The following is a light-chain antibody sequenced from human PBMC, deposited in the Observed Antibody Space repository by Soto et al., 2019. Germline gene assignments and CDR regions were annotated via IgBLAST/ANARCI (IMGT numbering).Light chain of an antibody. CDR3: QQYGSSST. CDR1: QSVSSSY. CDR2: GAS. V-gene: IGKV3-20*01. Sequence: IVLTQSPGSLSLSPGERATLSCRASQSVSSSYLAWYQQKPGQAPRLLIYGASSRPTGIPDRFSGSGSGTDFTLTISRLEPEDFAVYYCQQYGSSSTFGQGTRLEIK. J-gene: IGKJ5*01.